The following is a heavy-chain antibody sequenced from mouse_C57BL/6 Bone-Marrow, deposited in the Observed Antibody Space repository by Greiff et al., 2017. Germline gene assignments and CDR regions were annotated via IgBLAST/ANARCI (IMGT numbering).Heavy chain of an antibody. CDR1: GYTFTDYY. Sequence: EVQLQQSGPELVKPGASVKISCKASGYTFTDYYMNWVKQSHGKSLEWIGDINPNNGGTSYNQKFKGKATLTVDKSSSTAYMELRSLTSEDSAVYYCARSGYGSSYVGLAYWGQGTLVTVSA. J-gene: IGHJ3*01. CDR3: ARSGYGSSYVGLAY. CDR2: INPNNGGT. V-gene: IGHV1-26*01. D-gene: IGHD1-1*01.